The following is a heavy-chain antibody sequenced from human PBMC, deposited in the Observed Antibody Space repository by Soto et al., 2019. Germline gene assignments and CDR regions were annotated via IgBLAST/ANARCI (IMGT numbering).Heavy chain of an antibody. CDR1: GGSVSSGGYY. V-gene: IGHV4-31*03. CDR2: IFPGGNS. D-gene: IGHD3-9*01. Sequence: VQLQESGPGLVKPSQTLSLTCTVSGGSVSSGGYYWSWLRQPPGKGLEWIGYIFPGGNSYYNLSLESRGTLSVHRSKNQFSLRLDSVTVADTAVYFCARGRSAGYYKRDWFDPWGQGTLVTVSS. CDR3: ARGRSAGYYKRDWFDP. J-gene: IGHJ5*02.